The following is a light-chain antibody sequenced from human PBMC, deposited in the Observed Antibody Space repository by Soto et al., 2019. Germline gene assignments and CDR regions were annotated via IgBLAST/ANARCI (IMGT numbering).Light chain of an antibody. Sequence: QSALTQPPSASGSPGQSVTISCTGTSSDVGGYNYVSWYQHHPGKAPKVMIYEVSMRPSGVPDRFPGSKSGNTASLTVSGLQAEDEADYYCRSYAGSDAWVFGGGTKLTVL. CDR1: SSDVGGYNY. CDR3: RSYAGSDAWV. V-gene: IGLV2-8*01. CDR2: EVS. J-gene: IGLJ3*02.